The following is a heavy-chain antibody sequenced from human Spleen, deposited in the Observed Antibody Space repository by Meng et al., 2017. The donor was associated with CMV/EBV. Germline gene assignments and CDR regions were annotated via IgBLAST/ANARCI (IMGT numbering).Heavy chain of an antibody. J-gene: IGHJ4*02. Sequence: SVFTFSSFAMSWGRQVPGEGLEWVSGVSGTSVRTYYAESVKGRFTISRDNSKNTPYLQMNSLRAEDTAVYYCVKILDVVMIPGAPIGSWGRGTLVTVSS. CDR1: VFTFSSFA. CDR2: VSGTSVRT. CDR3: VKILDVVMIPGAPIGS. D-gene: IGHD2-2*01. V-gene: IGHV3-23*01.